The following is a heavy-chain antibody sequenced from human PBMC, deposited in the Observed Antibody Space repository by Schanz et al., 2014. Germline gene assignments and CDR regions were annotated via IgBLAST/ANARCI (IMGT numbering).Heavy chain of an antibody. CDR2: ISVYNHNK. CDR3: ARDAADFYDILTEEDY. D-gene: IGHD3-9*01. Sequence: GPEVKKPGATVKVSCKASGYIFINSGISWVRQAPGQGLEWMGWISVYNHNKEYDQKFQGRVTMTTDTSTSTVYMELRSLRSDDTAVYYCARDAADFYDILTEEDYWGQGTLVTVSS. CDR1: GYIFINSG. J-gene: IGHJ4*02. V-gene: IGHV1-18*01.